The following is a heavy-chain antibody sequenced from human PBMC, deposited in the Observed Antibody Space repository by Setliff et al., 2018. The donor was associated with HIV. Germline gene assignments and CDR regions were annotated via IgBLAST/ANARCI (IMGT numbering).Heavy chain of an antibody. CDR3: ARTDPTRNWNYDI. V-gene: IGHV4-39*01. CDR1: GGSISSSSYY. Sequence: SETLSLTCTVSGGSISSSSYYWGWIRQPPGKGLEWIGSIYYSGSTYYNPSLKSRVTISVDTSKNQFSLKLSSVTAADTALYYCARTDPTRNWNYDIWGQGTMVTVSS. CDR2: IYYSGST. D-gene: IGHD1-7*01. J-gene: IGHJ3*02.